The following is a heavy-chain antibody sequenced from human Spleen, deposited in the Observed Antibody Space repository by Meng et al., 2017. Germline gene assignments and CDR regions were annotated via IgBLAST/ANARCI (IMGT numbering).Heavy chain of an antibody. CDR1: GGSISSTNW. Sequence: QAQLQESGPGLVKPSGPLSLTCAVSGGSISSTNWWSWVRQSPGKGLEWIGEIHHSGNTNYNPSLKTRVTISVDKSKNQFSLRLNSVTAADTAVYYCARAHDSASFPFEYWGQGTLVTVSS. CDR2: IHHSGNT. CDR3: ARAHDSASFPFEY. J-gene: IGHJ4*02. D-gene: IGHD2-2*01. V-gene: IGHV4-4*02.